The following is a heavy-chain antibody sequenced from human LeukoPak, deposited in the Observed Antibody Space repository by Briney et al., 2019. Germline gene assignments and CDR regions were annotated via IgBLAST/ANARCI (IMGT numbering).Heavy chain of an antibody. D-gene: IGHD3-10*01. J-gene: IGHJ3*02. CDR2: IYPGDSDT. V-gene: IGHV5-51*01. CDR3: ARPSYYYGSGSYAFDI. CDR1: GYSFTNYW. Sequence: GESLQISCKGSGYSFTNYWIGWVRQMPGKGLEWMAIIYPGDSDTRYSPSFQGQVTISADKSISTTYLQWSSLKASDTAMYYCARPSYYYGSGSYAFDIWGQGTMVTVSS.